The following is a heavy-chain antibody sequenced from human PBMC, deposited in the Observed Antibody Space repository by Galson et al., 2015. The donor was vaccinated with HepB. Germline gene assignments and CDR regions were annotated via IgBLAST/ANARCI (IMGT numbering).Heavy chain of an antibody. CDR2: ISYDGSKK. CDR1: GFTFSSYG. D-gene: IGHD3-3*01. Sequence: SLRLSCAASGFTFSSYGMHWVRQAPGKGLEWVAVISYDGSKKHYADSVKGRFTISRDNSKNTLYLQMNSLRAEDTAVYYCAKDGLRFLEWLSLTHFDYWGQGTLVTVSS. J-gene: IGHJ4*02. CDR3: AKDGLRFLEWLSLTHFDY. V-gene: IGHV3-30*18.